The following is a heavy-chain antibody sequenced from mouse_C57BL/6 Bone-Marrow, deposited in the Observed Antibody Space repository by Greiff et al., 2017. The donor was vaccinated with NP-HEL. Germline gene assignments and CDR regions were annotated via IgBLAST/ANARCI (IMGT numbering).Heavy chain of an antibody. J-gene: IGHJ3*01. Sequence: VQLQESGAELARPGASVKLSCKASGYTFTSYGISWVKQRTGQGLEWIGEIYPRSGNTYYNEKFKGKARLTADKSSSTMYMVIRGVTAEDSAVYFCARSRCLLPDWLAYWGQGTLVTVSA. D-gene: IGHD1-1*01. CDR3: ARSRCLLPDWLAY. CDR2: IYPRSGNT. V-gene: IGHV1-81*01. CDR1: GYTFTSYG.